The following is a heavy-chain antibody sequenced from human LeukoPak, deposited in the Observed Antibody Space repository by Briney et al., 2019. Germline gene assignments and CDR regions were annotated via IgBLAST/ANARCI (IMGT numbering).Heavy chain of an antibody. Sequence: PGGSLRLSCAASGFTFSSYWMSWVRQAPGKGLEWVANIKQDGSEKYYVDSVKGRFTISRDNAKNSLYLQMNSLRAEDTAVYYCARSAAVTAIQQWFDPWGQGTLVTVSS. CDR1: GFTFSSYW. V-gene: IGHV3-7*01. J-gene: IGHJ5*02. CDR2: IKQDGSEK. CDR3: ARSAAVTAIQQWFDP. D-gene: IGHD2-21*02.